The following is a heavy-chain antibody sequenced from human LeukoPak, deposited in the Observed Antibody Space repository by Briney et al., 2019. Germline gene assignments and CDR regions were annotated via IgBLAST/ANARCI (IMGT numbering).Heavy chain of an antibody. CDR1: GFTFSSYG. CDR3: ASDYYGSGSYSRFDY. Sequence: KAGGSLRLSCAASGFTFSSYGMHWVRQAPGKGLEWVSSISSGSTYIYYADSVKGRFTISRDNAKNSLYLQMNSLRAEDTAVYYCASDYYGSGSYSRFDYWGQGTLVTVSS. V-gene: IGHV3-21*01. D-gene: IGHD3-10*01. CDR2: ISSGSTYI. J-gene: IGHJ4*02.